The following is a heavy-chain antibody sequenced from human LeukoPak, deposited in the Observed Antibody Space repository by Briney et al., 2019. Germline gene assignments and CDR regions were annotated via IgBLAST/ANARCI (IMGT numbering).Heavy chain of an antibody. V-gene: IGHV6-1*01. D-gene: IGHD6-19*01. CDR2: TYYRSKWYN. J-gene: IGHJ4*02. Sequence: SQTLSLTCAISVDSVSSNSAAWNWIRQSPSRGLEWLGRTYYRSKWYNDYAVSVKSRITINPDTSKNQFSLQLNSVTPEDTAVYYCARDRPGIAVAGGPGYFDYWGQGTLVTVSS. CDR1: VDSVSSNSAA. CDR3: ARDRPGIAVAGGPGYFDY.